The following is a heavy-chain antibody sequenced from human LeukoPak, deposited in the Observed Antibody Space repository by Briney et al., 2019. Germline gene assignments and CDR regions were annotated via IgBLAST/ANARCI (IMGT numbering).Heavy chain of an antibody. Sequence: ASVKVSCKASGYTFTGYYMHWVRQAPGQGLEWMGWINPNSGGTNYAQKFQGRVTMTRDTSISTAYMEMSSLTSDDTAVYYCARSAGHCNNGVCFTDYYIDVWGTGTTVTVSS. CDR1: GYTFTGYY. J-gene: IGHJ6*03. CDR3: ARSAGHCNNGVCFTDYYIDV. CDR2: INPNSGGT. D-gene: IGHD2-8*01. V-gene: IGHV1-2*02.